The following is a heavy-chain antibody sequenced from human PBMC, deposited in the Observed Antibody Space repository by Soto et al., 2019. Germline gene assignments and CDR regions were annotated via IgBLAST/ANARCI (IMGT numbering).Heavy chain of an antibody. V-gene: IGHV4-31*03. CDR2: IYYSGST. J-gene: IGHJ4*02. D-gene: IGHD6-19*01. CDR1: GGSISSGGYY. CDR3: ARSRSGWYGILDY. Sequence: SETLSLTCTVSGGSISSGGYYWSWIRQHPGKGLEWIGYIYYSGSTYYNPSLKSRVTISVDTSKNQFSLKLSSVTAADTAVYYCARSRSGWYGILDYWGQGTLVTVSS.